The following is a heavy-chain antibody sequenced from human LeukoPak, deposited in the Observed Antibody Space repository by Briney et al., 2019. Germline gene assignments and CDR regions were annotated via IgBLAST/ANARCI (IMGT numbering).Heavy chain of an antibody. CDR1: GFTFRSYG. Sequence: PGGSLRLSCAASGFTFRSYGMNWVRQAPGKGLEWVSYISGSGNTIYYANSVKGRFTISRDNAKNSLYLQMNSLRAEDTAVYYCARFSIGGYNYGMDVWGQGTTVTVSS. D-gene: IGHD2-15*01. CDR3: ARFSIGGYNYGMDV. CDR2: ISGSGNTI. J-gene: IGHJ6*02. V-gene: IGHV3-48*04.